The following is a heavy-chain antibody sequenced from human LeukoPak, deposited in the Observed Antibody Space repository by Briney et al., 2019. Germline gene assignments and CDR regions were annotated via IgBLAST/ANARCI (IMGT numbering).Heavy chain of an antibody. V-gene: IGHV4-59*01. D-gene: IGHD3-22*01. CDR3: ARSYDSRGYYYYGMDV. J-gene: IGHJ6*02. CDR2: IYYTGST. Sequence: SETLSLTCSVSGGSICSLYWSWIRQPPGKGLEWIGYIYYTGSTNYNPSLKSRVTMFVDMSKNQFSLRLSSVTAADTAVYYCARSYDSRGYYYYGMDVWGQGTTVTVSS. CDR1: GGSICSLY.